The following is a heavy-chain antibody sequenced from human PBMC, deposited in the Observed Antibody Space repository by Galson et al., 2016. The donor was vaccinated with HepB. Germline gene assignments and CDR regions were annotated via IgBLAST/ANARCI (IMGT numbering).Heavy chain of an antibody. CDR2: IGGGGGSP. D-gene: IGHD1-26*01. CDR3: VKGWSRGSYQGDY. Sequence: SLRLSCAASGFTFSNFAMSWVRQAPGKGLEWVSAIGGGGGSPSYADSVKSRFTISRDNSKNTLYLEMNSLRAEDTAVYYCVKGWSRGSYQGDYWGRGSLVTVSS. J-gene: IGHJ2*01. V-gene: IGHV3-23*01. CDR1: GFTFSNFA.